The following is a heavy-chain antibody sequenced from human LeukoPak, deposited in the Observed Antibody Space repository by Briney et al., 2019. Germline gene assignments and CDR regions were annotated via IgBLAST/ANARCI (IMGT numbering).Heavy chain of an antibody. CDR3: ARRTSSNYVDY. D-gene: IGHD4-11*01. V-gene: IGHV4-59*01. CDR2: IYHTGST. J-gene: IGHJ4*02. CDR1: GGSISRYY. Sequence: PSETLSLTCTVSGGSISRYYWSWIRQPPGKGLEWVGYIYHTGSTNYNPSLKSRVTISIDTSNNQFSLKLVSVTAADTAVYYCARRTSSNYVDYWGQGTLVTVSS.